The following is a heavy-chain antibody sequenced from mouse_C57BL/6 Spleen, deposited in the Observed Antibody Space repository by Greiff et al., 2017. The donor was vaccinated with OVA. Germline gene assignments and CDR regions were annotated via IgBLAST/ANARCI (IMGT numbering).Heavy chain of an antibody. Sequence: LEESGAELMKPGASVKLSCKATGYTFTGYWIEWVKQRPGHGLEWIGEILPGSGSTNYNEKFKGKATFTADTSSNTAYMQLSSLTTEDSAIYYCAREEAYYYGSSYEDDWGQGTTLTVSS. J-gene: IGHJ2*01. CDR3: AREEAYYYGSSYEDD. V-gene: IGHV1-9*01. CDR1: GYTFTGYW. D-gene: IGHD1-1*01. CDR2: ILPGSGST.